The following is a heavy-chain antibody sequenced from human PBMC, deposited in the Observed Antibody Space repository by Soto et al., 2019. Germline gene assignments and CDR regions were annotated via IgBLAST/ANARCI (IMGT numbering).Heavy chain of an antibody. Sequence: PSETLSLTCTVSGGSASSGSYYWSWIRQPPGKGLEWIGYIYYSGSTNYNPSLKSRVTISVDTSKNQFSLKLSSVTAADTAVYYCARDPKKKYYYDSSGYYDYWGQGTLVTVSS. CDR1: GGSASSGSYY. J-gene: IGHJ4*02. D-gene: IGHD3-22*01. CDR2: IYYSGST. V-gene: IGHV4-61*01. CDR3: ARDPKKKYYYDSSGYYDY.